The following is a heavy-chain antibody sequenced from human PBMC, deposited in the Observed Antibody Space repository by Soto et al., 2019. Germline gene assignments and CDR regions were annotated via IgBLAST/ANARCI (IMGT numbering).Heavy chain of an antibody. CDR1: GAALNSGNYY. V-gene: IGHV4-61*02. CDR2: IYTSGST. J-gene: IGHJ6*02. D-gene: IGHD6-13*01. CDR3: ARGPQAAAGHYYYGMDV. Sequence: SETLSLTCTLSGAALNSGNYYWSWIRQPAGKGLEWIGRIYTSGSTNYNPSLKSRVTMSVDTSKNQFSLKLSSVTAADTAVYYCARGPQAAAGHYYYGMDVWGQGTTVTVSS.